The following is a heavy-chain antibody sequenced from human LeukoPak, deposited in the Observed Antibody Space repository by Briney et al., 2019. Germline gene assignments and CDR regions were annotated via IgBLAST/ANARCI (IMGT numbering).Heavy chain of an antibody. CDR2: IIPIFGTA. Sequence: SVKISCKASGGTFSSYAISWVRQAPGQGLEWMGGIIPIFGTANYPQKFQGRVTITTDESTSTAYMELSSLRSEDTAVYYCARLRGGEPDIVVVPAADDAFDIWGQGTMVTVSS. V-gene: IGHV1-69*05. CDR3: ARLRGGEPDIVVVPAADDAFDI. CDR1: GGTFSSYA. J-gene: IGHJ3*02. D-gene: IGHD2-2*01.